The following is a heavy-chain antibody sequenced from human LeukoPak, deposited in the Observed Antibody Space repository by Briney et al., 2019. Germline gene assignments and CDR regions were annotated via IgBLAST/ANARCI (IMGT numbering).Heavy chain of an antibody. Sequence: GGSLRLSCAASGFTFSSYSMNWVRQAPGKGLEWVSSISSSSSYIYYADSVKGRFTISGDNAKNSLYLQMNSLRAEDTAVYYCARPGLGDYYGSGSFFDYWGQGTLVTVSS. CDR2: ISSSSSYI. J-gene: IGHJ4*02. CDR3: ARPGLGDYYGSGSFFDY. V-gene: IGHV3-21*01. D-gene: IGHD3-10*01. CDR1: GFTFSSYS.